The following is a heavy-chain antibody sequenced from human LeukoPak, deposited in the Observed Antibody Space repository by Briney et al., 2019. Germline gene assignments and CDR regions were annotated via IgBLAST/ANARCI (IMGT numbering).Heavy chain of an antibody. D-gene: IGHD3-22*01. J-gene: IGHJ4*02. CDR1: GGSFSGYY. Sequence: PSETLSLTCAVYGGSFSGYYWSWIRQPPGKGLEWIGEINHSGSTNSNPSLKSRVTISVDTSKNQFSLKLSSVTAADTAVYYCARGRFAGYYDSSGYLLDYWGQGTLVTVSS. V-gene: IGHV4-34*01. CDR3: ARGRFAGYYDSSGYLLDY. CDR2: INHSGST.